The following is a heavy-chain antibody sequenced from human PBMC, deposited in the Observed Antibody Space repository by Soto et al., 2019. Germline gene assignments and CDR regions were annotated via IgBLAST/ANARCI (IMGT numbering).Heavy chain of an antibody. CDR3: AKDLVGYSSGSIN. Sequence: EVPLLESGGGLVQPGGSLRLSCAASGFTFSSYAMSWVRQAPGKGLEWVSAISGSGGSTYYADSVKGRFTIARDNSKTTLYLQMNSLRAEDTAVYYCAKDLVGYSSGSINWGQGTLVTVCS. CDR2: ISGSGGST. V-gene: IGHV3-23*01. J-gene: IGHJ4*02. D-gene: IGHD6-19*01. CDR1: GFTFSSYA.